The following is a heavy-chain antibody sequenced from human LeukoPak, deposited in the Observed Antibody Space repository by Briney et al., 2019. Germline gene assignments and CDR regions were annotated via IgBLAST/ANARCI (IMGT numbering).Heavy chain of an antibody. J-gene: IGHJ5*01. CDR2: TYYRSRWYH. Sequence: SQTLSLTSAISGDSVSINSAAWNWVRQSPTRGLELLRRTYYRSRWYHDYTLSVKSRITIPPHTSKNQFSLQLRSVTPEDTAVYYCATDPTNWLDYWGQGTLVTVSS. V-gene: IGHV6-1*01. CDR1: GDSVSINSAA. CDR3: ATDPTNWLDY.